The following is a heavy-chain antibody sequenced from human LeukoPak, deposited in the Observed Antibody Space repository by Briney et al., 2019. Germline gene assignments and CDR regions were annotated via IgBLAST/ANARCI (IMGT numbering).Heavy chain of an antibody. J-gene: IGHJ6*03. D-gene: IGHD2-2*02. CDR2: MNPNSGNT. CDR3: ARGSRDIVVVPAAIEYMDV. V-gene: IGHV1-8*01. Sequence: ASVKVSCKASGYTFTSYDINWVRQATGQGLEWMGWMNPNSGNTGYAQKFQGRVTMTRNTSISTAYMELSSLRSEDTAVYYCARGSRDIVVVPAAIEYMDVWGKGTTVTVSS. CDR1: GYTFTSYD.